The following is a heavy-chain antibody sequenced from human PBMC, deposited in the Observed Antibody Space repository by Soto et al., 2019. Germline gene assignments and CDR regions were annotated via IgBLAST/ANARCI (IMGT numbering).Heavy chain of an antibody. D-gene: IGHD6-13*01. Sequence: PSVKVSCKASGYTFTSYDINWVRQATGQGLEWMGWMNPNSGNTGYAQKFQGRVTMTRNTSISTAYMELSSLRSGDTAVYYCARVGSAAAEYYGMDVWGQGTTVTVSS. J-gene: IGHJ6*02. CDR1: GYTFTSYD. CDR3: ARVGSAAAEYYGMDV. V-gene: IGHV1-8*01. CDR2: MNPNSGNT.